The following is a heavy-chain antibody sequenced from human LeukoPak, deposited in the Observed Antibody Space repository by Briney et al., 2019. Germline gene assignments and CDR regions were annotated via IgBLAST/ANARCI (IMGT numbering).Heavy chain of an antibody. CDR3: ARDYYVSSGLYYFDY. Sequence: QPGGSLRLSCAASGFTFSSYWMHWVRQAPGKGLVWVSRINSDGSSTSYADSVKGRFTISRDNAKNTLYLQMDSLRAEDTAVYCCARDYYVSSGLYYFDYWGQGTLVTVSS. CDR2: INSDGSST. V-gene: IGHV3-74*01. CDR1: GFTFSSYW. D-gene: IGHD3-22*01. J-gene: IGHJ4*02.